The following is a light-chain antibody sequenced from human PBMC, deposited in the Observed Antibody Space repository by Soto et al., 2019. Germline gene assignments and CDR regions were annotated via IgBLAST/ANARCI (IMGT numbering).Light chain of an antibody. Sequence: EIVMTQSPGTLSVPPGERATLSCRVSQSVGSNLAWYQQKAGQAPRLLIYGASTRATGIPVRFTGSGSGTEFALTISSLQSEDFAVYYCQHYSNWPPWTFGRGTKVEIK. J-gene: IGKJ1*01. CDR1: QSVGSN. CDR2: GAS. V-gene: IGKV3-15*01. CDR3: QHYSNWPPWT.